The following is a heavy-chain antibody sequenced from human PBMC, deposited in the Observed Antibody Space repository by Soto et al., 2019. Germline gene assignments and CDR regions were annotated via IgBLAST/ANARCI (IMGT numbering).Heavy chain of an antibody. V-gene: IGHV3-23*01. D-gene: IGHD6-19*01. CDR3: AKGGYSSGWYHAFDI. CDR2: ISGSGGST. Sequence: GGSLRLSCAASGFTFSSYAMSWVRQAPGKGLEWVSAISGSGGSTYYADSVKGRFTISRDNSKNTLYLQMNSLRAEDKAVYYFAKGGYSSGWYHAFDIWGQGTMVTVSS. J-gene: IGHJ3*02. CDR1: GFTFSSYA.